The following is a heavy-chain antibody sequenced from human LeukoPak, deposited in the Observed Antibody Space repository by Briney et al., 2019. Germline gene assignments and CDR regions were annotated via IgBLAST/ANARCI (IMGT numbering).Heavy chain of an antibody. Sequence: PSETLSLTCTVSGGSFGRYYWSWIRQSPGKGLEWLGYIYYTGSTSYNPSLKSRVTISVDTSKNQFSLKLSSVTAADTAVYYCARGRWFGELDYWGQGTLVTVSS. CDR3: ARGRWFGELDY. CDR1: GGSFGRYY. J-gene: IGHJ4*02. CDR2: IYYTGST. V-gene: IGHV4-59*01. D-gene: IGHD3-10*01.